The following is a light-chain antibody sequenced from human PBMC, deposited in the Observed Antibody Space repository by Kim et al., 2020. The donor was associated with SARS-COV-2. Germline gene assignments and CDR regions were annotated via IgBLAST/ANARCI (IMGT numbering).Light chain of an antibody. CDR2: QDG. Sequence: SVCQGQTASISCSGDKLRDKFPNWYQQRPGQSPLVVMYQDGNRPSGIPERFSASSSGNTATLTISETQAIDEADYYCQAWDISVVLFGGGTKLTVL. J-gene: IGLJ3*02. CDR1: KLRDKF. CDR3: QAWDISVVL. V-gene: IGLV3-1*01.